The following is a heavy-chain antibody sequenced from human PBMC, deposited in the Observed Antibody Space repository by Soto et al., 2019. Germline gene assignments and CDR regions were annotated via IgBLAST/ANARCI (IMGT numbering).Heavy chain of an antibody. V-gene: IGHV5-10-1*01. D-gene: IGHD6-13*01. J-gene: IGHJ4*02. CDR2: IDPSQSYF. Sequence: GESPKISCEGSGHSLTTHWINWVRQMPGKGLEWMGRIDPSQSYFNHNPSFQGHVTISADKSTSNAYLQWNSLEASDTAIYYCAGFRSSGFGDGRLDYWGPGTLVTVSS. CDR3: AGFRSSGFGDGRLDY. CDR1: GHSLTTHW.